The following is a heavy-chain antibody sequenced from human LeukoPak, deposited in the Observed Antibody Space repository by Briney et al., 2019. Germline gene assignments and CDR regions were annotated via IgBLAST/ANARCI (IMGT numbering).Heavy chain of an antibody. CDR1: GYTFTSYY. CDR3: AREHGDYVYFDY. D-gene: IGHD4-17*01. V-gene: IGHV1-46*01. Sequence: GASVKVSCKASGYTFTSYYMHWVRQAPGQGLEWMGIINPSGGSTSYAQKFQGSVTMTRDMSTSTVYMELSSLRSEDTAVYFCAREHGDYVYFDYWGQGTLVTVSA. CDR2: INPSGGST. J-gene: IGHJ4*02.